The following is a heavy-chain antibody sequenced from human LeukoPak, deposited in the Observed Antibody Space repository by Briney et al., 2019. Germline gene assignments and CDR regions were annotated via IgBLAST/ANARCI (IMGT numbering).Heavy chain of an antibody. CDR2: IYPGDSDT. V-gene: IGHV5-51*01. CDR1: GYSFSSYW. CDR3: ARLSCSSTSCYFLFAAWFDP. J-gene: IGHJ5*02. D-gene: IGHD2-2*01. Sequence: GESLKISCKGSGYSFSSYWIGWVRQMPGKGLEWMGIIYPGDSDTRYSPSFQGRVTISADKSISTAYLQWSSLKASDTAMYYCARLSCSSTSCYFLFAAWFDPWGQGTLVTVSS.